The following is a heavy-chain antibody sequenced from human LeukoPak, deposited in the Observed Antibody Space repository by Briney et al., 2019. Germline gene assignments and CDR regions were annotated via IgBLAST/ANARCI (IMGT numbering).Heavy chain of an antibody. CDR2: IKTNTGNP. CDR3: ARRGSGSFVGAFDP. Sequence: ASVTVSCKASGFSFTSHAMNWVRQGPGQRLEWMGTIKTNTGNPTYAQGFTGRLVFSLGTSVSTAYLQINSLKAEDTAVYYCARRGSGSFVGAFDPWGQGTMVTVSS. V-gene: IGHV7-4-1*02. CDR1: GFSFTSHA. D-gene: IGHD1-26*01. J-gene: IGHJ3*01.